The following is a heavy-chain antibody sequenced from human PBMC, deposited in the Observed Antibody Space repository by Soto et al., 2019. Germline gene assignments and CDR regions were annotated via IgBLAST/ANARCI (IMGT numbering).Heavy chain of an antibody. Sequence: PAGSLRLSCAASGFTFSSYAMSWVRQAPGKGLEWVSAISGSGGSTYYADSVKGRFTISRDNSKNTLYLQMNSLRAEDTAVYYCAKSITMVRGVISKYYYYGMDVWGQGTTVTAP. CDR2: ISGSGGST. CDR1: GFTFSSYA. D-gene: IGHD3-10*01. V-gene: IGHV3-23*01. J-gene: IGHJ6*02. CDR3: AKSITMVRGVISKYYYYGMDV.